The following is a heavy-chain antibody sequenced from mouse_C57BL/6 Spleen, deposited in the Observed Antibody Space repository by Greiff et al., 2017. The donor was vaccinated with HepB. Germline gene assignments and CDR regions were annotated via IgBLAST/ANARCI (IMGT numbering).Heavy chain of an antibody. D-gene: IGHD2-3*01. J-gene: IGHJ2*01. CDR2: SRNKANDYTT. CDR3: ARDAAYDGYYYFDY. V-gene: IGHV7-1*01. Sequence: EVKVVESGGGLVQSGRSLRLSCATSGFTFSDFYMEWVRQAPGKGLEWIAASRNKANDYTTEYSASVKGRFIVSRDTSQSILYLQMNALRAEDTAIYYCARDAAYDGYYYFDYWGQGTTLTVSS. CDR1: GFTFSDFY.